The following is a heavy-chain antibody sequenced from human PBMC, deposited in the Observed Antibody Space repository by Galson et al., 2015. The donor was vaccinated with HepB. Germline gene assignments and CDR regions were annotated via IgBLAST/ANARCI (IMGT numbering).Heavy chain of an antibody. CDR1: GYTFTSYA. J-gene: IGHJ4*02. Sequence: SVKVSCTASGYTFTSYAMHWVRQAPGQRLEWMGGINAGNGNTEYSQEFQGRVTITRDTSASTAYMELSSLRSEYTAVYYCARGALIVEMDFDYWGQGTLVTVSS. CDR3: ARGALIVEMDFDY. CDR2: INAGNGNT. D-gene: IGHD1-26*01. V-gene: IGHV1-3*01.